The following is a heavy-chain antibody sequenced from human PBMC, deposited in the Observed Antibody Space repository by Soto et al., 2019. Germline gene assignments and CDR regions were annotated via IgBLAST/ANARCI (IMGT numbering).Heavy chain of an antibody. CDR3: ARWGCSGSNCNLNQRSFDL. J-gene: IGHJ4*02. D-gene: IGHD2-15*01. V-gene: IGHV3-33*01. CDR1: GFIFNENG. Sequence: GGALRLSCGGAGFIFNENGMHWGRQAPGKGLVWVAVIWYDGSNKYYADSVKGRFTFSRDNSKNTMSLQMNSLRVEDTAIYYCARWGCSGSNCNLNQRSFDLWGQGTLVTV. CDR2: IWYDGSNK.